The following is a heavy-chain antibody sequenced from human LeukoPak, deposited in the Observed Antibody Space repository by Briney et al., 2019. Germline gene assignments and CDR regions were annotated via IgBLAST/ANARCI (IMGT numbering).Heavy chain of an antibody. V-gene: IGHV3-72*01. D-gene: IGHD6-13*01. J-gene: IGHJ4*02. Sequence: GGSLRLSCAASGFTFSDHYIDWVRQAPGKGLEWVGRSRDKGNSYTTAYAASVRGRFTISRDDSKNSLYLQMNSLKVEDTAIYYCAKEGALGTGYRSSWHSMAPSYFDYWGQGTLVTVSS. CDR1: GFTFSDHY. CDR3: AKEGALGTGYRSSWHSMAPSYFDY. CDR2: SRDKGNSYTT.